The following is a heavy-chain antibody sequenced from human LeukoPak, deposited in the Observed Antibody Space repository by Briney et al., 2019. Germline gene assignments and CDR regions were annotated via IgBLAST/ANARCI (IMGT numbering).Heavy chain of an antibody. J-gene: IGHJ4*02. V-gene: IGHV4-4*07. CDR2: IYSSGST. CDR3: ATLDTAMVTLSY. Sequence: SETLSLTCTVSGGSIRSYYWGWIRQPAGKGLEWIGRIYSSGSTNYNPSLKSRVTMSVDTSKNHFSLRLSSVTAADTAVYYCATLDTAMVTLSYWGQGTLVTVSS. D-gene: IGHD5-18*01. CDR1: GGSIRSYY.